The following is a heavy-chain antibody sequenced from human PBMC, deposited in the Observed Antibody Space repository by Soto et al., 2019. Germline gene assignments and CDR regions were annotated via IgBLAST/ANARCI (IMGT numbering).Heavy chain of an antibody. CDR1: GFTFTDYY. D-gene: IGHD1-26*01. Sequence: PGGSLRLSCAASGFTFTDYYVSLLRQAPGKGLEWLAYISVASTYTNYADSVKGRFTISRDNTKRLVYLQMNSLRAEDTAVYYCARDLEVGDHIYFFDYWGQGTPVTVSS. CDR2: ISVASTYT. V-gene: IGHV3-11*06. CDR3: ARDLEVGDHIYFFDY. J-gene: IGHJ4*02.